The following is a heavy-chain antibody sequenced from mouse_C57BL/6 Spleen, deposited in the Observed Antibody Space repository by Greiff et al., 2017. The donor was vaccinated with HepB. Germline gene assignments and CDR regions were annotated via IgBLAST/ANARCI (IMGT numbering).Heavy chain of an antibody. J-gene: IGHJ2*01. CDR2: IDPEDGDT. D-gene: IGHD2-4*01. CDR1: GFNIKDYY. CDR3: TTSYYDYDAYFDY. V-gene: IGHV14-1*01. Sequence: VQLKQSGAELVRPGASVKLSCTASGFNIKDYYMHWVKQRPEQGLEWIGRIDPEDGDTEYAPKFQGKATMTADTSSNTAYLQLSSLTSEDTAVYYCTTSYYDYDAYFDYWGQGTTLTVSS.